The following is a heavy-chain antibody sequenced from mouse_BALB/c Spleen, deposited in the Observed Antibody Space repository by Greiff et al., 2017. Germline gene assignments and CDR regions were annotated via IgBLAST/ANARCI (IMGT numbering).Heavy chain of an antibody. V-gene: IGHV14-3*02. CDR2: IDPANGNT. CDR3: ASGGYGNLFAY. Sequence: VHVKQSGAELVKPGASVKLSCTASGFNIKDTYMHWVKQRPEQGLEWIGRIDPANGNTKYDPKFQGKATITADTSSNTAYLQLSSLTSEDTAVYYCASGGYGNLFAYWGQGTLVTVSA. CDR1: GFNIKDTY. D-gene: IGHD2-1*01. J-gene: IGHJ3*01.